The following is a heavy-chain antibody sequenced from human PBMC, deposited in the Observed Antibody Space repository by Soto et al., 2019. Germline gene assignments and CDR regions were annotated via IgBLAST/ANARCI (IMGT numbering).Heavy chain of an antibody. V-gene: IGHV4-34*01. CDR1: GGSFSAYY. Sequence: PXETLSLHCAVYGGSFSAYYWSWIRQPPGKGLEWIGEINHSGGTSYNPSLKSRVTISVDTSKSQFSLKLTSVTAADRAVYYCARGSVDTVDSSGFYEDWGQGTPVTVSS. D-gene: IGHD3-22*01. CDR2: INHSGGT. CDR3: ARGSVDTVDSSGFYED. J-gene: IGHJ4*02.